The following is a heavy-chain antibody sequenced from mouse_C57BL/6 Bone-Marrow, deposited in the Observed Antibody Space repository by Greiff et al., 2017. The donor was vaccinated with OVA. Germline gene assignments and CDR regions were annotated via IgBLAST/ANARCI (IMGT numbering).Heavy chain of an antibody. D-gene: IGHD1-1*01. V-gene: IGHV1-63*01. CDR1: GYTFTNYW. J-gene: IGHJ1*03. CDR2: IYPGGGYT. Sequence: LVESGAELVRPGTSVKMSCKASGYTFTNYWIGWAKQRPGHGLEWIGDIYPGGGYTNYNEKFKGKATLTADKSSSTAYMQFSSLTSEDSAIYYCARWTNYYGSSHWYFDVWGTGTTVTVSS. CDR3: ARWTNYYGSSHWYFDV.